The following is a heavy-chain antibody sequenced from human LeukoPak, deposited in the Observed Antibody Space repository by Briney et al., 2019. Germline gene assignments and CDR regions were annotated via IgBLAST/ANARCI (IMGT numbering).Heavy chain of an antibody. D-gene: IGHD6-13*01. CDR2: MNPYTGKT. V-gene: IGHV1-8*03. J-gene: IGHJ4*02. CDR3: ARVDEGIAAAPPDY. CDR1: GYTFTNFD. Sequence: ASVKVSCKTSGYTFTNFDINWVRQATGQGLEWLGWMNPYTGKTGYAQKFQGRVTFTGDTSIRTAYMEVSSLTSEDTAVYYCARVDEGIAAAPPDYWGQGTLVTVSS.